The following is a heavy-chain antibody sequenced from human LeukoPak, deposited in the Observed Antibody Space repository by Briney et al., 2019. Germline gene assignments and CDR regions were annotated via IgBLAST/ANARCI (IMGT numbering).Heavy chain of an antibody. V-gene: IGHV3-64*01. CDR1: GFTFSTYA. D-gene: IGHD3-10*01. Sequence: GGSLRLSCAASGFTFSTYAMHWVRQAPGKGLEYVSSISAGGGSTYYANSLKGRFTISRDNSKNTLYLQMGSLRAEDMAMYYCVKDGSGSYYTCYFDYWGQGTLVTVSS. CDR2: ISAGGGST. CDR3: VKDGSGSYYTCYFDY. J-gene: IGHJ4*02.